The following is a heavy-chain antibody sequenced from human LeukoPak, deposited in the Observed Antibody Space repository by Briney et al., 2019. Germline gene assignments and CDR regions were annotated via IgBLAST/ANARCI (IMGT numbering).Heavy chain of an antibody. D-gene: IGHD3-10*01. V-gene: IGHV3-21*01. Sequence: GGSLRLSCAASGFTFSRYWMSWVRQAPGKGLEWVSSISSSSSYIYYADSVKGRFTISRDNAKNSLYLQMNSLRAEDTAVYYCARWGVGQLLDPWGQGTLVTVSS. J-gene: IGHJ5*02. CDR2: ISSSSSYI. CDR1: GFTFSRYW. CDR3: ARWGVGQLLDP.